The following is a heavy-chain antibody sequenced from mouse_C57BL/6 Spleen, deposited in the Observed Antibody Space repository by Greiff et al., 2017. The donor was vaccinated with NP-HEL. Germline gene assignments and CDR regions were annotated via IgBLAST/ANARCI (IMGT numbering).Heavy chain of an antibody. CDR2: IYPGDGDT. Sequence: VQLQQSGPELVKPGASVKISCKASGYAFSSSWMNWVKQRPGKGLEWIGRIYPGDGDTNYNGKFKGKATLTADKSSSTAYMQLSSLTSEDSAVYFCAREVTYYGSSYVRYFDYWGQGTTLTVSS. CDR3: AREVTYYGSSYVRYFDY. CDR1: GYAFSSSW. J-gene: IGHJ2*01. D-gene: IGHD1-1*01. V-gene: IGHV1-82*01.